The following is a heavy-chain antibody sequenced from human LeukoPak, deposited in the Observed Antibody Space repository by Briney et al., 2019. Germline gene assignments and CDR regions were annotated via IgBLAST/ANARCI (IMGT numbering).Heavy chain of an antibody. CDR3: ARDRDCGDGGCYPHFDY. Sequence: PGRSLRLSCAASGFTFSHYGMHWVRQAPGAGLEWVAVIWSDGSDKYYAKSVKGRFTISRDNAKNSLSLQMNSLRVEDTAVYYCARDRDCGDGGCYPHFDYWGQGVRVTVSS. D-gene: IGHD2-15*01. V-gene: IGHV3-33*01. CDR2: IWSDGSDK. CDR1: GFTFSHYG. J-gene: IGHJ4*02.